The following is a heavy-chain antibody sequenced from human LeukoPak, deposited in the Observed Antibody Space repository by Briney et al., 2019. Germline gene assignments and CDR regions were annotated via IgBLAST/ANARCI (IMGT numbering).Heavy chain of an antibody. CDR1: GFTFSSFA. D-gene: IGHD1-26*01. Sequence: PGGSLRLSCAASGFTFSSFALSWVRQGPGNGLEWVSGISGSGGSTYYADSVKGRFTISRDNSNNRLYLQMNSLRAEDTAVYYCAKDKGSGTYPPYWGQGTLVTVSS. CDR2: ISGSGGST. J-gene: IGHJ4*02. CDR3: AKDKGSGTYPPY. V-gene: IGHV3-23*01.